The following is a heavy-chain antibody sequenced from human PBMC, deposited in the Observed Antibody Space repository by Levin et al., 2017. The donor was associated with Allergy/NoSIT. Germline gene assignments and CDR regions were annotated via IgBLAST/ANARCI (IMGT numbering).Heavy chain of an antibody. CDR1: GFTFSSYG. V-gene: IGHV3-30*18. J-gene: IGHJ3*02. CDR3: AKAPSFDLEWLSPRPNDAFDI. D-gene: IGHD3-3*01. Sequence: GGSLRLSCAASGFTFSSYGMHWVRQAPGKGLEWVAVISYDGSNKYYADSVKGRFTISRDNSKNTLYLQMNSLRAEDTAVYYCAKAPSFDLEWLSPRPNDAFDIWGQGTMVTVSS. CDR2: ISYDGSNK.